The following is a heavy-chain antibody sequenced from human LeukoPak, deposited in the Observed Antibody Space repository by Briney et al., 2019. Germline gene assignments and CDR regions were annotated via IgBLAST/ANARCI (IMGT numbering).Heavy chain of an antibody. D-gene: IGHD3-10*01. V-gene: IGHV3-53*01. CDR2: MNSGGET. CDR1: GFTFSNYG. CDR3: ARGGSMVRGVL. Sequence: GGSLRLSCAASGFTFSNYGIHWVRQAPGKGLEWVSAMNSGGETYYADSVRGRFIISRDKSRNTLYLQMNSLRVDDTAVYYCARGGSMVRGVLWGQGTLVTVSS. J-gene: IGHJ4*02.